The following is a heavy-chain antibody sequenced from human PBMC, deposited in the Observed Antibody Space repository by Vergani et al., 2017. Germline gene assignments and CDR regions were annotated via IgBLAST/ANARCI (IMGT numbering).Heavy chain of an antibody. Sequence: EVQLVESGGGLVQPGRSLRLSCTASGFTFGDYAMSWFRQAPGKGLEWVGFIRSKAYGGTTEYAASVKCRFTISRDDSKSIAYLQMNSLKTEDTAVSYCTRELLWFGENYYYYYMDVWGKGTTVTVSS. CDR2: IRSKAYGGTT. J-gene: IGHJ6*03. CDR3: TRELLWFGENYYYYYMDV. D-gene: IGHD3-10*01. V-gene: IGHV3-49*03. CDR1: GFTFGDYA.